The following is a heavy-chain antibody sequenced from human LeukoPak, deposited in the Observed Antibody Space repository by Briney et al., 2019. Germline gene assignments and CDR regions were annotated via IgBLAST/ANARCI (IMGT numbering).Heavy chain of an antibody. CDR3: ARMLFKYGSGSYYGY. Sequence: ASVKVSCKASGYTFTSYGISWVRQAPGQGLEWMGWISAYNGNTNYAQKLQGRVTMTTDTSTSTAYMELRSLRSDDTAVYYCARMLFKYGSGSYYGYWGQGTLSPSPQ. CDR1: GYTFTSYG. V-gene: IGHV1-18*01. D-gene: IGHD3-10*01. J-gene: IGHJ4*02. CDR2: ISAYNGNT.